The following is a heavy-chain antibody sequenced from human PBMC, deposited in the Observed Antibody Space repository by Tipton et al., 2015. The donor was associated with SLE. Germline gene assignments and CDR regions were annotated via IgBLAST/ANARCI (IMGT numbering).Heavy chain of an antibody. J-gene: IGHJ3*02. CDR2: ISSSSSTI. CDR1: GFTFSNYS. Sequence: SLRLSCAASGFTFSNYSMNWVRQAPGKGLEWVSYISSSSSTIYYADSVKGRFTISRDNAKNSLYLQMNSLRAEDTAVYYCASMASSSSLLEDVFDIWGQWTTVTGSS. V-gene: IGHV3-48*01. CDR3: ASMASSSSLLEDVFDI. D-gene: IGHD6-13*01.